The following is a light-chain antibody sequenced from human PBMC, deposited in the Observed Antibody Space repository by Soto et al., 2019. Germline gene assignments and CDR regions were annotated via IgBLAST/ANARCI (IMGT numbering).Light chain of an antibody. Sequence: ALTQPASVSGSPGQSITISCTGTSSDVGGYNYVSWYQQHPGKAPKLMIYEVSNRPSGVSHRFSGSKSGNTASLTISGLQAEDEADYYCSSYTGNNTPYVIGTGTKVTVL. CDR1: SSDVGGYNY. CDR2: EVS. J-gene: IGLJ1*01. V-gene: IGLV2-14*01. CDR3: SSYTGNNTPYV.